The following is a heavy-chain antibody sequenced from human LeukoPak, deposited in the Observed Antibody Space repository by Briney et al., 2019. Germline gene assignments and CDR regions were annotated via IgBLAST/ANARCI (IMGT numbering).Heavy chain of an antibody. Sequence: GGSLRLSCAASGFTFSSYAMSWFRQAPGKGLEWVGFIRSKAYGGTTEYAAYVKGRFTISRDDSKSIAYLQMNSLKTEDTAVYYCTRDPGIAARPFDYWGQGTLVTVSS. J-gene: IGHJ4*02. D-gene: IGHD6-6*01. V-gene: IGHV3-49*03. CDR3: TRDPGIAARPFDY. CDR2: IRSKAYGGTT. CDR1: GFTFSSYA.